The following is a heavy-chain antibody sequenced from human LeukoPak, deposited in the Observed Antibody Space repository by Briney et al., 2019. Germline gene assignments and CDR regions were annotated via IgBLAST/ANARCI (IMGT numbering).Heavy chain of an antibody. J-gene: IGHJ4*02. V-gene: IGHV3-53*01. D-gene: IGHD6-19*01. CDR1: GFTVSSNY. Sequence: GGSLRLSCAASGFTVSSNYMSWVRQAPGKGLEWVSVIYSGGSTYYADSVKGRFTISRDNSKNTLYLQMNSLRAEDTAVYYCARASGKAVAGPPTNLDYWARELWSPSPQ. CDR3: ARASGKAVAGPPTNLDY. CDR2: IYSGGST.